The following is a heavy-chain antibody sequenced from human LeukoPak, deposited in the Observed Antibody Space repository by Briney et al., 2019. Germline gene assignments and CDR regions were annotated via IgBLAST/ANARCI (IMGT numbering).Heavy chain of an antibody. D-gene: IGHD6-19*01. V-gene: IGHV3-11*01. CDR2: ISSSGSTI. CDR3: ARGAYSSGWSLYYYYYGMDV. Sequence: PGGSLRLSCAASGFTFSDYYMSWIRQAPGKGLEWVSYISSSGSTIYYADSVKGRFTISRDNAKNSLYLQMNSLRAEDTAVYYCARGAYSSGWSLYYYYYGMDVWGQGTTVTVSS. CDR1: GFTFSDYY. J-gene: IGHJ6*02.